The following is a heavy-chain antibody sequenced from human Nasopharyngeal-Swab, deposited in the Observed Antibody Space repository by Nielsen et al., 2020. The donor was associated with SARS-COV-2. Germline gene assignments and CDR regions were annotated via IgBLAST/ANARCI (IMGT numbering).Heavy chain of an antibody. D-gene: IGHD2-15*01. J-gene: IGHJ6*02. CDR3: ARCRPSKCNLGNGLDV. CDR1: GFTFSSHS. Sequence: GESLKISCAASGFTFSSHSMIWVRQAPGKGLEWLSSISSGSDSIPHADSVKGRFTISRDNAKNSLYLQMNSLRAEDTAVYYCARCRPSKCNLGNGLDVWGQGTTVTVSS. CDR2: ISSGSDSI. V-gene: IGHV3-21*01.